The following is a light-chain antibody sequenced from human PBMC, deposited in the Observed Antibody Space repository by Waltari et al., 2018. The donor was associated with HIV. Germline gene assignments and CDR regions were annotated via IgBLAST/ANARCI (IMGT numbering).Light chain of an antibody. CDR3: QQYHSIPQGYT. J-gene: IGKJ2*01. V-gene: IGKV4-1*01. CDR1: QGVLYSSNISDY. CDR2: WAS. Sequence: DIVMTQSPDSLAVSLGERTTINCKSSQGVLYSSNISDYLSWYKQKPGQPPKLLIYWASTRESGVPDRFSGSGSGTNFTLTISSLQAEDVAVYYCQQYHSIPQGYTFGQGTKLEIK.